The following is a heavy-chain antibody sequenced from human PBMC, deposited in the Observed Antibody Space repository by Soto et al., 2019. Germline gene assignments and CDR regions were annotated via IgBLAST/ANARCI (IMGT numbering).Heavy chain of an antibody. CDR2: ISYDGSNK. D-gene: IGHD4-17*01. Sequence: QVQLVESGGGVVQPGRSLRLSCAASGFTFSSYAMHWVRQAPGKGLEWVAVISYDGSNKYYADSVKGRFTISRDNSKNTLYLQMNSLRAEDTAVYYCARDYGALYYFDYWGQGTLVTVSS. V-gene: IGHV3-30-3*01. CDR1: GFTFSSYA. J-gene: IGHJ4*02. CDR3: ARDYGALYYFDY.